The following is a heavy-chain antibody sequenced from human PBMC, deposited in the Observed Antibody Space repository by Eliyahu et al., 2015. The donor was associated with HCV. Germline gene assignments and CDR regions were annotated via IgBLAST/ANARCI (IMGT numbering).Heavy chain of an antibody. CDR1: GFXFSXSG. D-gene: IGHD4-17*01. Sequence: QVQLVXSGGGVVQPGXSLRLSXAASGFXFSXSGXXXXHWVRQAPGKGLEGVAVIWSDATNQYYADSVKGRFTISRDNSKNTLYLQMNSLRAEDTAVYYCARDYGKYVPYYYYYGMDVWGLGTTVTVSS. CDR3: ARDYGKYVPYYYYYGMDV. V-gene: IGHV3-33*01. CDR2: IWSDATNQ. J-gene: IGHJ6*02.